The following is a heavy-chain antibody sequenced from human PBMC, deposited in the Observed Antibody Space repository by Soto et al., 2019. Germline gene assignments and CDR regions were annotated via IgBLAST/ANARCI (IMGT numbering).Heavy chain of an antibody. CDR3: ARDRKKIYYGSASGGTEV. CDR2: ISYDGSNK. CDR1: GFTFSSYG. D-gene: IGHD3-10*01. V-gene: IGHV3-30*03. J-gene: IGHJ6*02. Sequence: QVQLVESGGGVVQPGRSLRLSCAASGFTFSSYGMHWVRQAPGKGLEWVTVISYDGSNKYYADSVKGRFTISRDNSQHTLYLRMNSLRAADTAVYYCARDRKKIYYGSASGGTEVWGQETTVTVSS.